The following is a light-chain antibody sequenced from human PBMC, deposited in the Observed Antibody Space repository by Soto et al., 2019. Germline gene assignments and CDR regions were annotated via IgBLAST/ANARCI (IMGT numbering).Light chain of an antibody. CDR2: DAS. J-gene: IGKJ2*01. Sequence: EIVLTQSPATLSLSPGERATLSCRASQSVSSYLAWYQQKPGQAPRLLIYDASNRATGIPARFSGSRSGTDFTLTISSLEPEDFAVYYCQQRSNWLETFGQGTKLEIK. CDR3: QQRSNWLET. V-gene: IGKV3-11*01. CDR1: QSVSSY.